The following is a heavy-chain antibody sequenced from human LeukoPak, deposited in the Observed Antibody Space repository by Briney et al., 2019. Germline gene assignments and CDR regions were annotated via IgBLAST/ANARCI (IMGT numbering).Heavy chain of an antibody. J-gene: IGHJ6*02. V-gene: IGHV3-15*01. D-gene: IGHD1-1*01. CDR2: IKSKTDGGTT. CDR3: TTGWSDVSKYYYYYYGMDV. Sequence: GGSLRLSCAASGFTFSNAWMSWVRQAPGKGLEWVGRIKSKTDGGTTDYAAPVKGRFTISRDDSKNTLYLQMNSLKTEDTAVYYCTTGWSDVSKYYYYYYGMDVWGQGTTVTVSS. CDR1: GFTFSNAW.